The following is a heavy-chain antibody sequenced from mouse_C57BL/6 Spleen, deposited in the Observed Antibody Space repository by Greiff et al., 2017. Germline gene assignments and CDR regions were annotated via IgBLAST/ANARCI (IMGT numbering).Heavy chain of an antibody. D-gene: IGHD2-5*01. CDR1: GFSLTSYG. V-gene: IGHV2-2*01. CDR3: ARNKGPYYSNTEAMDY. CDR2: IWSGGST. Sequence: VQGVESGPGLVQPSQSLSITCTVSGFSLTSYGVHWVRQSPGKGLEWLGVIWSGGSTDYNAAFISRLSISKDNSKSQVFFKMNSLQADDTAIYYCARNKGPYYSNTEAMDYWGQGTSVTVSS. J-gene: IGHJ4*01.